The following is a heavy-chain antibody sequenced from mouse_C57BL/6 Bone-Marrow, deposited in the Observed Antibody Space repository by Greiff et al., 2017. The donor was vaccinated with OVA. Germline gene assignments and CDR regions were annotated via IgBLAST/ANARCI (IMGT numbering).Heavy chain of an antibody. J-gene: IGHJ4*01. V-gene: IGHV10-3*01. D-gene: IGHD2-3*01. CDR1: GFTFNTYA. Sequence: GGGLVQPKGSLKLSCAASGFTFNTYAMHWVRQAPGKGLEWVARIRSKSSNYATYYADSVKDRFTISRDDSQSMLYLQMNNLKTEDTAMYYCVRDLYDGYYNYYAMDYWGQGTSVTVSS. CDR3: VRDLYDGYYNYYAMDY. CDR2: IRSKSSNYAT.